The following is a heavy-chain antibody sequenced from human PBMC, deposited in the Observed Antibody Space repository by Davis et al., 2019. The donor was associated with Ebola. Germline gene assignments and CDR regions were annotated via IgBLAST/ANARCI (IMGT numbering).Heavy chain of an antibody. CDR3: ARGVLAYYYGMDV. Sequence: GRFTISRDNAKNSLYLQMNSLRDEDTAVYYCARGVLAYYYGMDVWGKGTTVTVSS. V-gene: IGHV3-48*02. J-gene: IGHJ6*04.